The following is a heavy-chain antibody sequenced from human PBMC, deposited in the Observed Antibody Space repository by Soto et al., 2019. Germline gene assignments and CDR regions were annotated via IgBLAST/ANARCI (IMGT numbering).Heavy chain of an antibody. CDR3: AREGIAAAGTDYYYYMDV. J-gene: IGHJ6*03. D-gene: IGHD6-13*01. V-gene: IGHV1-69*13. CDR1: GGTFSSYA. Sequence: SVKVSCKASGGTFSSYAISWVRQAPEQGLEWMGGIIPIFGTANYAQKFQGRVTITADESTSTAYMELSSLRSEDTAVYYCAREGIAAAGTDYYYYMDVWGKGTTVTVSS. CDR2: IIPIFGTA.